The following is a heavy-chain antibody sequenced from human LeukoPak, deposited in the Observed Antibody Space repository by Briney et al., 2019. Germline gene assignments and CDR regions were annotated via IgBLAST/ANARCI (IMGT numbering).Heavy chain of an antibody. D-gene: IGHD1-26*01. Sequence: GGSLRLSCGASVFTFSSYEMNWVRQAPGKGLEWVSYISSSGSTIYYADSVKGRFTISRDNAKNSLYLQMNSLRAEDTAVYYCARESPGATRDYWGQGTLVTVSS. CDR1: VFTFSSYE. CDR2: ISSSGSTI. V-gene: IGHV3-48*03. CDR3: ARESPGATRDY. J-gene: IGHJ4*02.